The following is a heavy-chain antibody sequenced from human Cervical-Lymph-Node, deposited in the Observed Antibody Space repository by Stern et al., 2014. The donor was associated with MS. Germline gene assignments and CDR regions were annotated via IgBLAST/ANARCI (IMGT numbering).Heavy chain of an antibody. Sequence: VQLVESGPGLVKPSETLSLTCTVSGGSTSSYYWSWIRQPPGKGLEWIGYISSSGGTKYNPSLKSRVTISLDTSKTHFSLNLSSVTAADTAVYYCARGYTTSSGRPDYWGQGTLVTVSS. CDR2: ISSSGGT. D-gene: IGHD6-6*01. V-gene: IGHV4-59*08. J-gene: IGHJ4*02. CDR3: ARGYTTSSGRPDY. CDR1: GGSTSSYY.